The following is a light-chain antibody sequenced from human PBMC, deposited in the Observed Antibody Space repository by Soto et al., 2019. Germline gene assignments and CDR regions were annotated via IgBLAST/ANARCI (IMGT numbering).Light chain of an antibody. Sequence: QPVLTQPASVSGSPGQSITISCTGTSRDVGGYNYVSWYQQHPGKAPKVIIYDVSNRPSGVSNRFSASKSGNTASLTISGLQAEDEGYYYCSSYTGSNTLIYVFGTGTKLTVL. CDR1: SRDVGGYNY. J-gene: IGLJ1*01. CDR2: DVS. CDR3: SSYTGSNTLIYV. V-gene: IGLV2-14*03.